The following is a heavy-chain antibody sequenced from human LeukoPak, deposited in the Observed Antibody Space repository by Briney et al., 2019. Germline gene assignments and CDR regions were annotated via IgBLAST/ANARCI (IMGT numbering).Heavy chain of an antibody. CDR3: ARDGGGSYGLDY. CDR1: GGSISSHY. J-gene: IGHJ4*02. Sequence: SETLSLTCTVSGGSISSHYWSWIRQPPGKGLEWIGYIYYSGSTNYNPSLKSRVTISVDTSKNQFSLKLSSVTAADTAVYYCARDGGGSYGLDYWGQGTLVTVSS. V-gene: IGHV4-59*11. CDR2: IYYSGST. D-gene: IGHD1-26*01.